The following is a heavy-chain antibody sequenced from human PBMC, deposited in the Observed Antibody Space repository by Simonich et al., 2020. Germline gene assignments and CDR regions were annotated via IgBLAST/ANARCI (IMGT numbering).Heavy chain of an antibody. CDR3: ASTLFTASSSFAFDI. CDR2: IYYSGGT. Sequence: QLQLQESGPGLVKPSETLSLTCTVSGGSISSSSYYWGWIRQPPGKGLEWIGRIYYSGGTYYNPSLKRRVTISVDTSKNQFSLKLSSVTAADTAVYYCASTLFTASSSFAFDIWGQGTMVTVSS. D-gene: IGHD6-6*01. J-gene: IGHJ3*02. CDR1: GGSISSSSYY. V-gene: IGHV4-39*01.